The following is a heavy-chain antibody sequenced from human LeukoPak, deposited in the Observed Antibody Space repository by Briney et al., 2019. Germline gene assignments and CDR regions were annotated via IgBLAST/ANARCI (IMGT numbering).Heavy chain of an antibody. CDR1: GFTFSTYS. D-gene: IGHD5-18*01. CDR3: ARDAGYSYGWDTFDY. J-gene: IGHJ4*02. CDR2: ISSSSTTI. V-gene: IGHV3-48*01. Sequence: TGGSLRLSCAASGFTFSTYSMDWVRQAPGKGLEWVSYISSSSTTIYYADSVKGRFTISRDNAKNSLYLQMNSLRVEDTAVYYCARDAGYSYGWDTFDYWGQGTLVTVSS.